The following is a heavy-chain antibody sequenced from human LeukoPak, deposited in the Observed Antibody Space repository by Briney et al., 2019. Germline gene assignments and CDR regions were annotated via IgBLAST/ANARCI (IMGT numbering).Heavy chain of an antibody. J-gene: IGHJ2*01. CDR1: GFTFTNFH. D-gene: IGHD3-22*01. CDR3: ATTMSGHWYFDL. Sequence: ASVRVSSKASGFTFTNFHLHWARHAPGQGVEWMGWINADNGGTNYEQKFQGRVTLTRDTSISTAYMELSRLTSDDTAVYYCATTMSGHWYFDLWGRGTLVTVSS. CDR2: INADNGGT. V-gene: IGHV1-2*02.